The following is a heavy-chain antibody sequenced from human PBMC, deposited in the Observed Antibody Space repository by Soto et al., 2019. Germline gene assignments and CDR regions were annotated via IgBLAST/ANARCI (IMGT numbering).Heavy chain of an antibody. Sequence: LRLSCGSSGFNFANYAMGWVRQAPGKGLEWVSGISSTGRRTYYADSVRGRFSISRDNSKNTVDLQINSLRAEDTAVYYCAKVANVGVVVEYFDHWGQGSLVTVSS. CDR3: AKVANVGVVVEYFDH. CDR2: ISSTGRRT. D-gene: IGHD3-3*01. J-gene: IGHJ4*02. CDR1: GFNFANYA. V-gene: IGHV3-23*01.